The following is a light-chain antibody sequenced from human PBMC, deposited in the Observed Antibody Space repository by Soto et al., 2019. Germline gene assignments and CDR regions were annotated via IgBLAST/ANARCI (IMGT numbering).Light chain of an antibody. CDR3: QQYNTYST. J-gene: IGKJ5*01. CDR1: QGISTY. Sequence: DIQMTQSPSSLSASVGDRVTITCRSSQGISTYLNLYQQKPGKAPKALIYDASTLRSGVPSRFSGGGSGTEFPLTISSLQPDDFATYYCQQYNTYSTFGQGTRLEIK. CDR2: DAS. V-gene: IGKV1-5*01.